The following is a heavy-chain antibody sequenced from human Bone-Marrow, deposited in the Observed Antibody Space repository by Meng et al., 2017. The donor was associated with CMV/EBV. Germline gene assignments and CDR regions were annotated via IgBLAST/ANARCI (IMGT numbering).Heavy chain of an antibody. D-gene: IGHD3-9*01. Sequence: SRFTFRNYAMTWVRQAPGMGLECVAVISRGGGTIYYADSVKGRFTISRDNSRNTVYLQMNSLSAEDTAIYYCAKDINDWAQGYFDYWGQGTLVTVSS. CDR1: RFTFRNYA. J-gene: IGHJ4*02. V-gene: IGHV3-23*01. CDR3: AKDINDWAQGYFDY. CDR2: ISRGGGTI.